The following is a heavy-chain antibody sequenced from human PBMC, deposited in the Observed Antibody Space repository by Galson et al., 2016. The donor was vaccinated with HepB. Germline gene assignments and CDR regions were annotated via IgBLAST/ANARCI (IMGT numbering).Heavy chain of an antibody. V-gene: IGHV3-23*01. J-gene: IGHJ4*02. D-gene: IGHD1-26*01. CDR1: GFTFSTYA. CDR3: AKVGFSDLDY. CDR2: ITGNGATT. Sequence: SLRLSCAASGFTFSTYAMSWVRQAPGKGLEWVSAITGNGATTYYTDSVKGRFTISRDNSKNTVSLLMSSLRADDTAIYYCAKVGFSDLDYWGQGTLVTVSS.